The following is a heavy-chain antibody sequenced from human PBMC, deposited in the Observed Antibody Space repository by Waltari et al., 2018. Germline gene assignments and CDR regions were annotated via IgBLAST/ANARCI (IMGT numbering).Heavy chain of an antibody. CDR3: ARGRGVPAAWYYMDV. V-gene: IGHV1-8*03. CDR2: MNPNSGNT. D-gene: IGHD2-2*01. CDR1: GGTFSSYA. Sequence: QVQLVQSGAEVKKPGSSVKVSCKASGGTFSSYAISWVRQAPGQGLEWMGWMNPNSGNTGYAQKFQGRVTITRNTSISTAYMELSSLRSEDTAVYYCARGRGVPAAWYYMDVWGKGTTVTISS. J-gene: IGHJ6*03.